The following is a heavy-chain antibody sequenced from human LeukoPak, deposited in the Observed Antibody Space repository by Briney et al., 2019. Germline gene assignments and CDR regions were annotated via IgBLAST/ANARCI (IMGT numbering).Heavy chain of an antibody. J-gene: IGHJ2*01. CDR2: ISASGGTT. V-gene: IGHV3-23*01. CDR1: EITYSRYV. Sequence: GGSLRLSCTSSEITYSRYVMGWLRQAPGKGPEWVSTISASGGTTYYADSVQGRFTISRDNSKNTLYLQMNSLRAEDTAVYYCASLYGDYNWYFDLWGRGTLVTVSS. D-gene: IGHD4-17*01. CDR3: ASLYGDYNWYFDL.